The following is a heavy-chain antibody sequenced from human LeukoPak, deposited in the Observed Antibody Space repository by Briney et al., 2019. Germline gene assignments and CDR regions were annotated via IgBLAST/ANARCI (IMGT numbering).Heavy chain of an antibody. J-gene: IGHJ4*02. Sequence: GGSLRLSCAASGLTVNTNYMSWVRQAPGKGLEWVSVIYSGGGTYYADSVKGRFTISRDNYKNTLYLQMNSLRAEDTAVYYCARSNGDWFPLEYWGRGTLVTVSS. V-gene: IGHV3-53*01. CDR2: IYSGGGT. D-gene: IGHD3-9*01. CDR3: ARSNGDWFPLEY. CDR1: GLTVNTNY.